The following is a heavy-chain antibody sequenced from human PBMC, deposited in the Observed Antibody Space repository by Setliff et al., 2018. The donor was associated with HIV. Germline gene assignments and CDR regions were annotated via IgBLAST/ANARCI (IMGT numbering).Heavy chain of an antibody. Sequence: ASVKVSCKASGYTFSTYGLTWVRQAPGQGLEWMGWIRADNGHTDYVQKFQGRVTMTADTSTSTAYMEMRTLRSDDTAVYYCARVQGINITLARGASAGLDVWGKGTTVTVSS. D-gene: IGHD3-10*01. CDR1: GYTFSTYG. CDR2: IRADNGHT. J-gene: IGHJ6*04. CDR3: ARVQGINITLARGASAGLDV. V-gene: IGHV1-18*01.